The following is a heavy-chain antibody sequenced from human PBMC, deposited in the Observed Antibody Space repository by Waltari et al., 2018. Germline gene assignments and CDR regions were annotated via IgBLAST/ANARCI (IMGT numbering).Heavy chain of an antibody. D-gene: IGHD1-1*01. CDR1: GYTFISYD. Sequence: QVQLVQSGAEVKKSGASVRVSCKASGYTFISYDINWVRQAPGQGLEWMGWINPNTGAARFAQNFQDRVTMTRSTSETTAYMEISDLTSHDTAVYYCARGDNWNDRLDFWGQGTKVTVSS. J-gene: IGHJ3*01. CDR3: ARGDNWNDRLDF. CDR2: INPNTGAA. V-gene: IGHV1-8*01.